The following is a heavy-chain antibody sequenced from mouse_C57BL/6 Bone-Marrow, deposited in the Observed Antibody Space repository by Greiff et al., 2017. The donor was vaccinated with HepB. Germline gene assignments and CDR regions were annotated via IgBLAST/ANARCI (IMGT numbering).Heavy chain of an antibody. CDR2: IYPGDGDT. D-gene: IGHD1-1*01. J-gene: IGHJ2*01. Sequence: VQLQQSGPELVKPGASVKISCKASGYAFSSSWMNWVKQRPGKGLEWIGRIYPGDGDTNYNGKFRGKATLTADTSSSTAYMQLSSLTSEDSAVYFCARSYYGSSYDFDYWGQGTTLTVSS. CDR3: ARSYYGSSYDFDY. V-gene: IGHV1-82*01. CDR1: GYAFSSSW.